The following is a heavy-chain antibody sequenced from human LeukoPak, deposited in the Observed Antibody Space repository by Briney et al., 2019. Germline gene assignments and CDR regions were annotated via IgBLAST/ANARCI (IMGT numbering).Heavy chain of an antibody. J-gene: IGHJ4*02. Sequence: ASVKVSCKASGYTFTSYGISWVRQAPGQGLEWMGWISAYNGNTNYAQKLQGRVTMTTDTSTSTACMELRSLRSDDTAVYYCARDLDMRRIVDYWGQGTLVTVSS. V-gene: IGHV1-18*01. CDR3: ARDLDMRRIVDY. CDR2: ISAYNGNT. CDR1: GYTFTSYG. D-gene: IGHD2-2*03.